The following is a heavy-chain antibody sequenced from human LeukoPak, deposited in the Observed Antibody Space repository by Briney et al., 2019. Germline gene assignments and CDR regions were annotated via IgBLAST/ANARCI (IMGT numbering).Heavy chain of an antibody. J-gene: IGHJ5*02. D-gene: IGHD3-3*01. CDR3: ASLYDFWSGYSNWFDP. Sequence: SETLSLTCTVSGGSISSGDYYWSWIRQPPGKGLEWIGYIYYSGSTYYNPSLKSRATISVDTSKNQFSLKLSSVTAADTAVYYCASLYDFWSGYSNWFDPWGQGTLVTVSS. CDR1: GGSISSGDYY. CDR2: IYYSGST. V-gene: IGHV4-30-4*01.